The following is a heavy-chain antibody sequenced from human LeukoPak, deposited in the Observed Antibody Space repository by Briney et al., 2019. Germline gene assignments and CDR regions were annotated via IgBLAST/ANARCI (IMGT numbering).Heavy chain of an antibody. CDR2: ISYDGSNK. CDR3: AKDSLYSGSYSCFDY. D-gene: IGHD1-26*01. CDR1: GFTFSSYG. J-gene: IGHJ4*02. Sequence: GGSLRLSCAASGFTFSSYGMHWVRQAPGKGLEWVAVISYDGSNKYYADSVKGRFTISRDNSKNTLYLQMNSLRAEDTAVYYCAKDSLYSGSYSCFDYWGQGTLVTVSS. V-gene: IGHV3-30*18.